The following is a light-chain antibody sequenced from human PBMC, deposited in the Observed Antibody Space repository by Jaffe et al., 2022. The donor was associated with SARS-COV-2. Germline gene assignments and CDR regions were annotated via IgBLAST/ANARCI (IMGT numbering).Light chain of an antibody. CDR2: GAS. CDR1: QSVSSN. J-gene: IGKJ2*01. Sequence: EIVMTQSPATLSVSPGERATLSCRASQSVSSNLAWYQRKPGQAPRLLIYGASTRATGIPARFSGGGSGTEFTLTISSLQSEDFALYYCQQYNNWYTFGQGTKLEIK. V-gene: IGKV3-15*01. CDR3: QQYNNWYT.